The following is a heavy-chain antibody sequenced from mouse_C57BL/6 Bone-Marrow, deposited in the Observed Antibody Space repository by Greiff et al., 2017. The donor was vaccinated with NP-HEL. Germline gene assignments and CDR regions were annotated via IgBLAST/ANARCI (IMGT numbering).Heavy chain of an antibody. J-gene: IGHJ2*01. CDR2: ISSGGDYI. D-gene: IGHD1-1*01. Sequence: EVNVVESGEGLVKPGGSLKLSCAASGFTFSSYAMSWVRQTPEKRLEWVAYISSGGDYIYYADTVKGRFTISRDNARNTLYLQMSSLKSEDTAMYYCTREITTVVGDYFDYWGQGTTLTVSS. CDR3: TREITTVVGDYFDY. V-gene: IGHV5-9-1*02. CDR1: GFTFSSYA.